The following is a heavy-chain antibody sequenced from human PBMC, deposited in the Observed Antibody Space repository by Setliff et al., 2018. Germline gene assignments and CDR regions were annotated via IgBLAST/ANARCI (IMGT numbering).Heavy chain of an antibody. J-gene: IGHJ6*03. CDR3: VREGVDSRSSTDYRYYMDV. D-gene: IGHD3-22*01. V-gene: IGHV1-69*13. Sequence: SVKGSCKASGGTFSSYGITWVRQAPGQGLEWMGGTIPMFGTTNYARKFQGRVTIISDESTSTAYMQLSSLGSEDTAVYYCVREGVDSRSSTDYRYYMDVWGEGTTVTVS. CDR2: TIPMFGTT. CDR1: GGTFSSYG.